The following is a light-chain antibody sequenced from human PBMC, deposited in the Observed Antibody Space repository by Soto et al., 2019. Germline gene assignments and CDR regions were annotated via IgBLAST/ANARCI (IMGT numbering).Light chain of an antibody. CDR2: GAS. V-gene: IGKV3-15*01. Sequence: EIVVSQSRATLSVSPVERSTLSCMASQSVSSNLAWYQQKPGQAPRLLIYGASTRATGIPARFSGSGSGTDFTLTISSLQPEDFATYYCQQSYSTPTTFGQGTRLEIK. CDR1: QSVSSN. J-gene: IGKJ5*01. CDR3: QQSYSTPTT.